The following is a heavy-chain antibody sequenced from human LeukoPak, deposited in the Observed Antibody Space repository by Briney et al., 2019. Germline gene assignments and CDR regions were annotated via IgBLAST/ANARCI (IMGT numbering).Heavy chain of an antibody. CDR3: ARLDDSSGYFDY. CDR2: IYYSGST. CDR1: GGSFSGYY. Sequence: SETLSLTCAVYGGSFSGYYWSWIRQPPGKGLEWIGYIYYSGSTNYNPSLKSRVTISVDTSKNQFSLKLSSVTAADTAVYYCARLDDSSGYFDYWGQGTLVTVSS. D-gene: IGHD3-22*01. J-gene: IGHJ4*02. V-gene: IGHV4-59*08.